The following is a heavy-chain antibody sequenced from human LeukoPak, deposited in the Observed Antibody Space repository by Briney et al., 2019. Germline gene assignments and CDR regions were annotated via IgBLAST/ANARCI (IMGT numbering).Heavy chain of an antibody. J-gene: IGHJ4*02. V-gene: IGHV3-15*01. CDR1: GFTFSNAW. D-gene: IGHD1-26*01. CDR2: IRREADGGII. CDR3: STYIEGATIPGDY. Sequence: GGSLRLSCAASGFTFSNAWMYWVRQAPGKGLEWVGRIRREADGGIIDYAAPVKGRFSISRDDSESTVYLQMNSLKTEDTAVYYCSTYIEGATIPGDYWGQGTLLTVSS.